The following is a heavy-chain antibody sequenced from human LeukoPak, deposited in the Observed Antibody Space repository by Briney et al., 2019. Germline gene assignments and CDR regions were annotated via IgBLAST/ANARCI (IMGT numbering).Heavy chain of an antibody. V-gene: IGHV3-23*01. CDR2: ISASGGST. CDR1: EFTFSNYA. D-gene: IGHD1-1*01. CDR3: AKHAGTTRQTKDY. J-gene: IGHJ4*02. Sequence: PGGSLRLSCAASEFTFSNYAMSWVRQAPGKGLEWVSAISASGGSTYYADSVKGRFTISRDNSNNRLYLEMNSLRAEDTAVYYCAKHAGTTRQTKDYWGQGTPVTVSS.